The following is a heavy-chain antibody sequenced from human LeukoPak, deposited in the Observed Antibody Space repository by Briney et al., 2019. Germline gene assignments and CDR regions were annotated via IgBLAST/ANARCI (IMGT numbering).Heavy chain of an antibody. CDR2: IYYSGRT. J-gene: IGHJ4*02. Sequence: PSETLSLTCTVSGDSISGYYWSWIRQSPGKRLEWIGTIYYSGRTYYNPSLKSRVTIFVDTSKNHFSLKLSSVTAADTAAYYCASYSGSGSVFDYWGQGTLVTVSS. D-gene: IGHD3-10*01. CDR1: GDSISGYY. CDR3: ASYSGSGSVFDY. V-gene: IGHV4-39*02.